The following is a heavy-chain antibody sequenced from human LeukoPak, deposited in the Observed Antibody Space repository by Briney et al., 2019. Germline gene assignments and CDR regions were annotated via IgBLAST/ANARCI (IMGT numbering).Heavy chain of an antibody. CDR1: GYTFTSYD. CDR3: ALSLTAAGIGAPY. CDR2: MNPNSGNT. V-gene: IGHV1-8*01. Sequence: GASVKVSCKASGYTFTSYDINWVRQANGQGLEWMGWMNPNSGNTGYAQKFQGRVTMTRNTSISTAYMGLSSLRSDDTAVYYCALSLTAAGIGAPYWGQGTLVTVSS. D-gene: IGHD6-13*01. J-gene: IGHJ4*02.